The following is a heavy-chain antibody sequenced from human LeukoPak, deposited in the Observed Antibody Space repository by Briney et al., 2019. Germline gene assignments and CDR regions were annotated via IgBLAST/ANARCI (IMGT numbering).Heavy chain of an antibody. V-gene: IGHV1-18*04. D-gene: IGHD2-8*01. CDR3: AGSLGYCTSNVCYLRY. J-gene: IGHJ4*02. Sequence: ASVKVSCKTSGYSENFYGITWVRQVAGQGLEWMGWISAQHGQAEYAPNSQDRVTMTTDTYTNTAYMELKSLRSDDTAVYYCAGSLGYCTSNVCYLRYWGQGTLVTVSS. CDR2: ISAQHGQA. CDR1: GYSENFYG.